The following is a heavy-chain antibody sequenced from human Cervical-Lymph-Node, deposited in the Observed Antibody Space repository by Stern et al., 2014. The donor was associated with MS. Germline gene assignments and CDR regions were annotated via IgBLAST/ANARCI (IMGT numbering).Heavy chain of an antibody. CDR3: ARSYYGAGGYLFDY. V-gene: IGHV1-2*06. CDR1: GYTFTTYY. Sequence: VQLVQSGAEVKKPGASVKVSCKASGYTFTTYYLHWVRQAPGQGLEWMGRINANSGGTNYAQKFQGRVTMTRDTSISTAYMELSRVRSDDTAVYFCARSYYGAGGYLFDYWGQGTLVTVSS. J-gene: IGHJ4*02. D-gene: IGHD3-10*01. CDR2: INANSGGT.